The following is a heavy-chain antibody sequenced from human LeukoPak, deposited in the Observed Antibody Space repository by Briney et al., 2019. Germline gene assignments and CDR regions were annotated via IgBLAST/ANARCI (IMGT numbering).Heavy chain of an antibody. CDR1: GFTFSNYA. Sequence: GGSLRLSCAASGFTFSNYAMSWVRQAPGKGLEWVSAISGSDGSTYYADSVKSRFTISRDNSKNTLYLQMNSLRAEDTAVYYCALNGREVPSGAFDIWGQGTMVTVSS. D-gene: IGHD3-16*02. V-gene: IGHV3-23*01. J-gene: IGHJ3*02. CDR3: ALNGREVPSGAFDI. CDR2: ISGSDGST.